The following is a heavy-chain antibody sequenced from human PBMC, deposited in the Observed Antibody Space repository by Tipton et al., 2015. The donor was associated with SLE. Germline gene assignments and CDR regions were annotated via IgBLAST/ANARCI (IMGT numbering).Heavy chain of an antibody. CDR1: GYTFNTYG. Sequence: QLVQSGAEVKKPEASVKISCKASGYTFNTYGISWVRQAPGQGLEWMGWISTYNGRTHYAQNIEGRVTMTADTSTNTLYMELRSLRSDDTALYYCARDYYETSGYALDAFDVWGQGTMVTVSS. D-gene: IGHD3-22*01. CDR3: ARDYYETSGYALDAFDV. J-gene: IGHJ3*01. V-gene: IGHV1-18*01. CDR2: ISTYNGRT.